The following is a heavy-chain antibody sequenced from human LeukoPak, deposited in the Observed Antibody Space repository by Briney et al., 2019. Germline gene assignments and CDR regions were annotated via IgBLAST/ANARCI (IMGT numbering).Heavy chain of an antibody. CDR2: INHSGST. CDR3: ARGFRFLEWLSFTRRGYYFDY. Sequence: PSETLSLTCAVYGGSFSGYYWSWIRQPPGKGLEWIGEINHSGSTNYNPSLKSRVTISVDTSKNQFSLKLSSVTAADTAVYYCARGFRFLEWLSFTRRGYYFDYWGQGTLVTVSS. J-gene: IGHJ4*02. CDR1: GGSFSGYY. D-gene: IGHD3-3*01. V-gene: IGHV4-34*01.